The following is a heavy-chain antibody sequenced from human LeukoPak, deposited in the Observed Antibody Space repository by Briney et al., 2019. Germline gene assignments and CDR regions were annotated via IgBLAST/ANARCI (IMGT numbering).Heavy chain of an antibody. Sequence: GGSLRLSCAASGFAFSSYAMNWVRQAPGKGVEWISVISGSGGETYYAGSVKGRFTISRDNSKNTVYVELNSLGGDDTAAYYCAKGPNESSNYLFDYWGQGTLVTVSS. CDR2: ISGSGGET. J-gene: IGHJ4*02. V-gene: IGHV3-23*01. CDR3: AKGPNESSNYLFDY. CDR1: GFAFSSYA. D-gene: IGHD4-11*01.